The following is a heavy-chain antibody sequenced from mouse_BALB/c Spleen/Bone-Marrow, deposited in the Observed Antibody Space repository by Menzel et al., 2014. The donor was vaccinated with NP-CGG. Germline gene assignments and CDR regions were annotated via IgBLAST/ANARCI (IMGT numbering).Heavy chain of an antibody. V-gene: IGHV7-3*02. D-gene: IGHD6-1*01. CDR1: GFTFTNYF. Sequence: VQVVESGGGLVQPGGSLRLSCTTSGFTFTNYFMTWVRQPPGKALKWLGFIRNKANGYTTEYNPSVKGRFTISRDNSQGIFYLQMNTLRAEDSAIYYCARDYNGYFDFWGQGTTLTVSS. J-gene: IGHJ2*01. CDR3: ARDYNGYFDF. CDR2: IRNKANGYTT.